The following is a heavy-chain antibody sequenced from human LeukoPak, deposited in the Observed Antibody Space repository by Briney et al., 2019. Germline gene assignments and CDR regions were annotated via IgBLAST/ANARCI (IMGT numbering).Heavy chain of an antibody. CDR3: ATFTFGGVIVNKDFPTYYYMDV. J-gene: IGHJ6*03. Sequence: ASVKVSCKASGYTFTTYYMHWVRQAPGQGLEWMGIINPSGDSTNYAQKFQGRVTMTRGTSTSTVYMELSSLRSEDTAVYYCATFTFGGVIVNKDFPTYYYMDVWGKGTTVTISS. CDR1: GYTFTTYY. D-gene: IGHD3-16*02. CDR2: INPSGDST. V-gene: IGHV1-46*01.